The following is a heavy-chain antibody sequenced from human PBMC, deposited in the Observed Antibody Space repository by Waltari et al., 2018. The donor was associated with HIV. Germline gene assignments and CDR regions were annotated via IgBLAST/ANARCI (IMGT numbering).Heavy chain of an antibody. D-gene: IGHD3-3*01. CDR2: IYFSGAA. CDR3: ARRHYDATFDI. V-gene: IGHV4-39*01. CDR1: GASINSVDHF. Sequence: QLHESGPGLVKSSETLSLNCTVSGASINSVDHFWGWIRESPGKGLEWLGSIYFSGAAYYNPSLKSRVTMSVDTSKSQFSMRLTSVTAADTGTYYCARRHYDATFDIWGLGTMVAVSS. J-gene: IGHJ3*02.